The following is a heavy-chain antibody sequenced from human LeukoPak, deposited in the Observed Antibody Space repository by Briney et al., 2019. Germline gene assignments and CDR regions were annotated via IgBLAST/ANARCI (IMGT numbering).Heavy chain of an antibody. V-gene: IGHV4-59*08. D-gene: IGHD3-10*01. CDR2: LYYSGRT. J-gene: IGHJ3*02. Sequence: SETLSLTCTVSGVSINNYYWSWIRQPPGKGLEWIGYLYYSGRTNFNPSLKSRVTISVDTSKNQFSLKLNSVTAADTAVYYCARQGYYYGSGSSDAFDIWGQGTMVTVSS. CDR1: GVSINNYY. CDR3: ARQGYYYGSGSSDAFDI.